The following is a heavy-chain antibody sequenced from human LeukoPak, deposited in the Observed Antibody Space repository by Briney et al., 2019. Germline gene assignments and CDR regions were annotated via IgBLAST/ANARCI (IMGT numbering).Heavy chain of an antibody. D-gene: IGHD6-6*01. J-gene: IGHJ6*02. Sequence: GGSLRLSCAASGFTFSSYAMSWVRQAPGKGLEWVSAISGSGGSTYYADSVKGRFTISRGNSKNTLYLQMNSLRAEDTAVYYCAKGEGYSSSFDYYYGMDVWGQGTTVTVSS. CDR2: ISGSGGST. V-gene: IGHV3-23*01. CDR1: GFTFSSYA. CDR3: AKGEGYSSSFDYYYGMDV.